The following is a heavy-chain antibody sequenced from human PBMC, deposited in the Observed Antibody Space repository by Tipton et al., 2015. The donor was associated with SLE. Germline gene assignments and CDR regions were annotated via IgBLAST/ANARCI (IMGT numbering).Heavy chain of an antibody. J-gene: IGHJ4*02. D-gene: IGHD3-10*01. CDR1: GGSFSGYY. V-gene: IGHV4-34*01. CDR2: ISHSGST. Sequence: TLSLTCAVYGGSFSGYYWSRIRQPPGKGLEWIGEISHSGSTNYNPSLESRVTISVDTSKKQFSLELNSVTAADTAVYYCAGHVNYYGPRIGDWGQGTLVTVSS. CDR3: AGHVNYYGPRIGD.